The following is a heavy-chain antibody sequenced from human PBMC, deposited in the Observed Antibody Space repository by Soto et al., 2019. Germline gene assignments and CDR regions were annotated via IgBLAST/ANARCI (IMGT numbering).Heavy chain of an antibody. J-gene: IGHJ6*02. Sequence: QVQLQESGPGLVKPSGTLSLTCAVSGGSISGSNWWSWVRQPPGKGLEWIGEIYHSGSTNYNPSLKRRLTISVDKSKNQFSLKLSSVTAADTAVYYCARAADYYYYGMDVWGQGTTVTVSS. CDR3: ARAADYYYYGMDV. CDR2: IYHSGST. V-gene: IGHV4-4*02. CDR1: GGSISGSNW.